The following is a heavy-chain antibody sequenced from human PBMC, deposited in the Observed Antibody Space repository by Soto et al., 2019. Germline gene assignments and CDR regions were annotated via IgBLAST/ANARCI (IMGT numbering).Heavy chain of an antibody. Sequence: ASVKVSCKAPGYTLTSYYMHWVRQAPGQGLEWMGIINPSGGSTNYAQKFQGRVTMTRDTSTSTVYMELSSLRSEDTAVYYCAREATIRGDDYWGQGTLVTVSS. CDR2: INPSGGST. V-gene: IGHV1-46*01. CDR1: GYTLTSYY. J-gene: IGHJ4*02. D-gene: IGHD2-2*02. CDR3: AREATIRGDDY.